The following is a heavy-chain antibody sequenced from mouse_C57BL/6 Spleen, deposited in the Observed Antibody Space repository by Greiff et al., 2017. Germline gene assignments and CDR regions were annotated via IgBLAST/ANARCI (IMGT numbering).Heavy chain of an antibody. V-gene: IGHV1-50*01. J-gene: IGHJ2*01. CDR2: IDPADSYT. D-gene: IGHD3-2*02. CDR3: ARRGQLRLLGGLDY. CDR1: GYTFTSYW. Sequence: QVQLQQPGAELVKPGASVKLSCKASGYTFTSYWMQWVKQRPGQGLEWIGEIDPADSYTNYNQKFKGKATLTVDTSSSTAYMQLSSLTSEASAVYYCARRGQLRLLGGLDYWGQGTTLTVSS.